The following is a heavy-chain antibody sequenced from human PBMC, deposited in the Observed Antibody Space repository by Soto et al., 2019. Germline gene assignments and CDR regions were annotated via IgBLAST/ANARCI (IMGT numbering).Heavy chain of an antibody. J-gene: IGHJ5*02. D-gene: IGHD3-9*01. V-gene: IGHV4-31*03. CDR3: ARGEVLRYFDWGYNWFDP. CDR1: RGSINSGGYY. CDR2: IYYSGST. Sequence: SETLSLTCTVSRGSINSGGYYWSWIHQRPGKGLEWIGYIYYSGSTYYNPSLKSRVTISVDTSKNQFSLKLSSVTAADTAVYYCARGEVLRYFDWGYNWFDPWGQGTLVTVSS.